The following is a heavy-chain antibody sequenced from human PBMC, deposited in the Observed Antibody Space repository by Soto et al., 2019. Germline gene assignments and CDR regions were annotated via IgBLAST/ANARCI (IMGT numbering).Heavy chain of an antibody. J-gene: IGHJ6*02. D-gene: IGHD6-19*01. CDR2: MNPNSGNT. V-gene: IGHV1-8*01. CDR1: GYTFTSYD. CDR3: AFSSRGSGWYSYYYYYGMDV. Sequence: ASVKVSCKASGYTFTSYDINWVRQATGQGLEWMGWMNPNSGNTGYAQKFQGRVTMTRNTSISTAYMELSSLRSEDTAVYYRAFSSRGSGWYSYYYYYGMDVWGQGTTVTVSS.